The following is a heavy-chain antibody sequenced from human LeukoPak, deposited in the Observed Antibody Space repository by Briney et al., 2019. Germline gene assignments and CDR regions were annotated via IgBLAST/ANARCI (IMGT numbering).Heavy chain of an antibody. D-gene: IGHD6-6*01. CDR2: IYYSGST. V-gene: IGHV4-59*01. J-gene: IGHJ4*02. CDR1: GYSITSGYF. CDR3: ARGRKYSSFDY. Sequence: SETLSLTCTVSGYSITSGYFWSWIRQPPGKGLEWIGYIYYSGSTNYNPSLKSRVTISVDTSKNQFSLKLSSVTAADTAVYYCARGRKYSSFDYWGQGTLVTVSS.